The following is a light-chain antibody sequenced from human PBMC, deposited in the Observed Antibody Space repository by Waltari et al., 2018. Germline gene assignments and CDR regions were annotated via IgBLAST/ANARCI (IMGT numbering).Light chain of an antibody. V-gene: IGKV3-11*01. CDR3: QQRTNWPFIT. J-gene: IGKJ5*01. Sequence: EMVLTQSPDPLSLSPGEIATLPCRASQRVSSFLAWYQQKPGQAPRLLIYEASNRATGIPARFSGSGSGTDFTLAISSLEPEDFAVYYCQQRTNWPFITFGHGTRLEIK. CDR2: EAS. CDR1: QRVSSF.